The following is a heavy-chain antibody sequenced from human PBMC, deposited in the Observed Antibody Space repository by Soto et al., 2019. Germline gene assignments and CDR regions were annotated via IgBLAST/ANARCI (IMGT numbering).Heavy chain of an antibody. CDR3: ARRGGYCSSTSCYRDYYYYGMDV. CDR2: MNPNSGNT. CDR1: GYTFTSYE. D-gene: IGHD2-2*01. Sequence: GASVKVSCKASGYTFTSYEINWVRQATGQGLEWMGWMNPNSGNTGYAQKFQGRVTMTRNTSISTAYMELSSLRSEDTAVYYCARRGGYCSSTSCYRDYYYYGMDVWGQGTTVTVSS. V-gene: IGHV1-8*01. J-gene: IGHJ6*02.